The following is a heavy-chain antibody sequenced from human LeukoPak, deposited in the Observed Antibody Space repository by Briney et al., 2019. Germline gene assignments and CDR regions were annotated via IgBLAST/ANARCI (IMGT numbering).Heavy chain of an antibody. J-gene: IGHJ4*02. CDR2: IYSGGST. V-gene: IGHV3-66*02. CDR1: GFTFSSNY. D-gene: IGHD4-17*01. Sequence: GGSLRLSCAASGFTFSSNYMSWVRQAPGKGLEWVSVIYSGGSTYYADSVKGRFTISRDNSKNTLYLQMNSLRAEDTAVYYCARDLGYGDYESFDYWGQGTLVTVSS. CDR3: ARDLGYGDYESFDY.